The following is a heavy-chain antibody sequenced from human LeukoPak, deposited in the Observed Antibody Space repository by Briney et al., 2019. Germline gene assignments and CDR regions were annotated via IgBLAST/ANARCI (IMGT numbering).Heavy chain of an antibody. V-gene: IGHV3-30*02. J-gene: IGHJ4*02. Sequence: GGSLRLSCVASGFTFSSYGMHWVRQAPGKGLEWVAFIQYDGSIKLYGDSVKGRFTISRDNSKNTLYLQMNSLRPEDTAVYYCAKDGAWLRFDDWGQGILVTVSS. D-gene: IGHD5-12*01. CDR2: IQYDGSIK. CDR3: AKDGAWLRFDD. CDR1: GFTFSSYG.